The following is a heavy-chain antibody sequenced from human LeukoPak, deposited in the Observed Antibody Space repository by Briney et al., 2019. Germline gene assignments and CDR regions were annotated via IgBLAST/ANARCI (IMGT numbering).Heavy chain of an antibody. CDR2: IYTSGST. D-gene: IGHD3-10*01. J-gene: IGHJ5*02. CDR1: GGSISSGSYY. V-gene: IGHV4-61*02. CDR3: ARGVRVLWFGELYNWFDP. Sequence: PSETLSLTCTVSGGSISSGSYYWSWIRQPAGKGLEWIGRIYTSGSTNYNPSLKSRVTISVDTSKNQFSLKLSSVTAADTAVYYCARGVRVLWFGELYNWFDPWGQGTLVTVSS.